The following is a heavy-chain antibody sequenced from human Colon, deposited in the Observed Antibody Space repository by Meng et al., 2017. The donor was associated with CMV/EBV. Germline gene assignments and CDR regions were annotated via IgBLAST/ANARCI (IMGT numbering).Heavy chain of an antibody. V-gene: IGHV4-30-4*08. CDR1: APIPSRCHP. Sequence: APIPSRCHPWHCIRQPPGKDLEVIGYIHFTGITYYNPSLKSRVTISRDTSKNQFSLKLTSVTAADTAVYYCARDMQVTDGSLNWFDPWGQGTLVTVSS. CDR3: ARDMQVTDGSLNWFDP. D-gene: IGHD5-24*01. J-gene: IGHJ5*02. CDR2: IHFTGIT.